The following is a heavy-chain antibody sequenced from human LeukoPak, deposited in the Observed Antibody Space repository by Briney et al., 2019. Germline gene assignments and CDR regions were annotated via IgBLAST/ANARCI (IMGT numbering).Heavy chain of an antibody. V-gene: IGHV4-30-2*01. D-gene: IGHD3-3*01. CDR2: ILHSGST. Sequence: SQTLSLTCAVSGGSITSDTYYWSWIRQPPGKGLEWIGYILHSGSTYNNPSLKSRVTISVDTSKSQFSLKLSSVTAVDAAVYYCARTRDFWSGFFDYWGQGTLVTVSS. J-gene: IGHJ4*02. CDR1: GGSITSDTYY. CDR3: ARTRDFWSGFFDY.